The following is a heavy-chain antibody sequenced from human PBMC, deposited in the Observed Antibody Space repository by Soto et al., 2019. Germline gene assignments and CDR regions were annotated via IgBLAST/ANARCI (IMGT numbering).Heavy chain of an antibody. V-gene: IGHV3-33*01. CDR2: IWYDGSNK. CDR3: ARDRNAEGEPHDAFDI. Sequence: QVQLVESGGGVVQPGRSLRLSCAASGFTFSSYGMHWVRQAPGKGLEWVAVIWYDGSNKYYADSVKGRFTISRDNSKNTLYLQINTLRVDETGAYYSARDRNAEGEPHDAFDIWGQGTMV. D-gene: IGHD2-2*01. CDR1: GFTFSSYG. J-gene: IGHJ3*02.